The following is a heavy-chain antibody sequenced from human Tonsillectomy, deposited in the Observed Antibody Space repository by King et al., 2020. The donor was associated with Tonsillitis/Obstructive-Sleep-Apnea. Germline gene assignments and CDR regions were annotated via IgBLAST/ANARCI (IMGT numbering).Heavy chain of an antibody. CDR1: GFTFSSYA. D-gene: IGHD2-15*01. CDR3: ARDEGLAEEMVVVATGSFGY. J-gene: IGHJ4*02. Sequence: VQLVESGGGVVQPGRSLRLSCAACGFTFSSYAMHCVRQAPGKGREWVADISYDGSKKYYAHSVKGRFAISRGKSKNTLYLQMNSLRAEDTAVYYCARDEGLAEEMVVVATGSFGYWGQGALVTVSS. CDR2: ISYDGSKK. V-gene: IGHV3-30*09.